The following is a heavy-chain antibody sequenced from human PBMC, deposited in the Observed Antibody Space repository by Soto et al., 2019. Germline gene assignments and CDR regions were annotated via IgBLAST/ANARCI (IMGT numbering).Heavy chain of an antibody. CDR3: ARDLSQPLLYGPPGWFDP. J-gene: IGHJ5*02. V-gene: IGHV4-30-4*01. Sequence: PSETLSLTCTVSGGSISSGDYYWSWIRQPPGKGLEWIGYIYYSGSTYYNPSLKSRVTISVDTSKNQFSLKLSSVTAADTAVYYCARDLSQPLLYGPPGWFDPWGQGTLVTVSS. CDR2: IYYSGST. D-gene: IGHD2-2*02. CDR1: GGSISSGDYY.